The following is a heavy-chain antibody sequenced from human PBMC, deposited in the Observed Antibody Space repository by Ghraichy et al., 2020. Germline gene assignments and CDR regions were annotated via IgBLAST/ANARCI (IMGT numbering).Heavy chain of an antibody. V-gene: IGHV3-48*02. CDR1: GFTFSSYN. Sequence: GGSLRLSCAASGFTFSSYNMNWVRQAPGKGLEWVSYISSSSSTIYYADSVKGRFTISRDNAKNSLYLQMNSLRDEDTAVYYCARTGQQLVVYYFDYWGQGTLVTVSS. CDR3: ARTGQQLVVYYFDY. CDR2: ISSSSSTI. J-gene: IGHJ4*02. D-gene: IGHD6-13*01.